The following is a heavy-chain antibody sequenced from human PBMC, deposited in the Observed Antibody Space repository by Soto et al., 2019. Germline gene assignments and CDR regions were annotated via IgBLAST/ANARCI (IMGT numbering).Heavy chain of an antibody. D-gene: IGHD4-17*01. CDR1: GGSISSYY. V-gene: IGHV4-59*08. CDR3: ARHGGHYGFDY. J-gene: IGHJ4*02. CDR2: IYYSGST. Sequence: QVQLQESGPGLVKPSETLSLTCTVSGGSISSYYWSWIRQPPGKGLEWIGYIYYSGSTNYNPSLKSRVTISVDTSKNQFSLKLSSVTAADTAVYYCARHGGHYGFDYWGQGTLVTVSS.